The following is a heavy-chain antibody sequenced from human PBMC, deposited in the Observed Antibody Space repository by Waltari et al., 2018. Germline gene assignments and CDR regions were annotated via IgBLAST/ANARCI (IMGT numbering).Heavy chain of an antibody. D-gene: IGHD3-16*02. CDR1: GFTFSSHW. J-gene: IGHJ4*02. CDR3: ARLYHDYGDY. V-gene: IGHV3-7*01. CDR2: IKQDGSEK. Sequence: EVQLVESGGGLVQPGGSLRLSCAASGFTFSSHWMSWVRQAPGKGLEWVANIKQDGSEKYYVDSVKGRFTISRDNAKNSLYLQMNSLRAEDTAVYYCARLYHDYGDYWGQGTLVTVSS.